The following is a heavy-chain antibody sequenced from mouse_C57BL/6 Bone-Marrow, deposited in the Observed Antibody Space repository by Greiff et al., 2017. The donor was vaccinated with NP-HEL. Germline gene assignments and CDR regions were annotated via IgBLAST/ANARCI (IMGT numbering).Heavy chain of an antibody. V-gene: IGHV1-50*01. D-gene: IGHD4-1*01. Sequence: VQLQQPGAELVKPGASVKLSCKASGYTFTSYWMQWVKQRPGQGLEWIGEIDPSDSYTNYNQQFKGKATLTVDTSSSTAYMQLSSLTSEDAAVYYCARQELGREGGYWGQGTTLTVSS. CDR2: IDPSDSYT. CDR1: GYTFTSYW. CDR3: ARQELGREGGY. J-gene: IGHJ2*01.